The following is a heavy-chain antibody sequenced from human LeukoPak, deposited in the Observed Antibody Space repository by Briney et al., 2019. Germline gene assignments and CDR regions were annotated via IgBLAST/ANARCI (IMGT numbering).Heavy chain of an antibody. Sequence: SETLSLTCTVSGGSISSYYWSWIRQPPGKGLEWIGYIYYSGSTNYNPSLKSRVTISVDTSKNQFSLKLSSVTAADTAVYYCARGLYRSGWHYFDYWGQGTLVTVSS. V-gene: IGHV4-59*01. J-gene: IGHJ4*02. D-gene: IGHD6-19*01. CDR2: IYYSGST. CDR1: GGSISSYY. CDR3: ARGLYRSGWHYFDY.